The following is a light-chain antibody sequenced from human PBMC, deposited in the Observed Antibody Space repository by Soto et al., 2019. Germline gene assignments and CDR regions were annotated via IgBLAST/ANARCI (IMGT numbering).Light chain of an antibody. J-gene: IGKJ3*01. CDR1: QSVTINY. CDR2: GAS. CDR3: QQYGSSPFT. V-gene: IGKV3-20*01. Sequence: ILLTQTPGTLSLSPGERATLSCRASQSVTINYLAWYQQKPGQAPRLLVYGASTRATGIPDRFSGSGSGTDFTLTINRLEPEDFAVYYCQQYGSSPFTFGPGTKVDIK.